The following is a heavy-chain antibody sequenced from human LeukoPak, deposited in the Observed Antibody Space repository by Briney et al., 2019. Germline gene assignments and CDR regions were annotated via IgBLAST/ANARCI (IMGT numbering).Heavy chain of an antibody. Sequence: ASVKVSCKASGYTFTGYYMHWVRQAPGQGLEWMGWTNPNSGGTNYAQKFQGRVTMTRDTSISTAYMELSRLRSDDTAVYYCARAYGSGYDSNWFDPWGQGTLVTVSS. CDR1: GYTFTGYY. V-gene: IGHV1-2*02. D-gene: IGHD5-12*01. CDR2: TNPNSGGT. J-gene: IGHJ5*02. CDR3: ARAYGSGYDSNWFDP.